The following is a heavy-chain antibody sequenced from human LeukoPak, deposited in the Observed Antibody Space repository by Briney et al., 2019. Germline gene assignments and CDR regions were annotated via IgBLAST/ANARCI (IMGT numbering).Heavy chain of an antibody. J-gene: IGHJ5*02. CDR3: ATLGLASGYSNWFDP. V-gene: IGHV1-24*01. CDR2: FDPEDSET. D-gene: IGHD3-3*01. Sequence: ASVKVSCKVSGYTLTELSMHWVRQAPGKGLEWMGSFDPEDSETIYAQKFQGRVTMSEDTSTDTAYMELSSLRSEDTAVYYCATLGLASGYSNWFDPWGQGTLVTVSS. CDR1: GYTLTELS.